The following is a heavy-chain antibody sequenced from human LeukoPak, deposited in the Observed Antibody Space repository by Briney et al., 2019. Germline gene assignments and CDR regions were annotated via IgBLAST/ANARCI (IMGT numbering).Heavy chain of an antibody. V-gene: IGHV3-9*01. CDR2: ISWNSGSI. Sequence: PGGSLRLSCAASGFTFDDYAMHWVRQAPGKGLEWVSGISWNSGSIGYADSVKGRFTISGDNAKNSLYLQMNSLRAEDTALYYCAKAMGSRSGYPIDYWGQGTLVTVSS. CDR3: AKAMGSRSGYPIDY. D-gene: IGHD5-12*01. J-gene: IGHJ4*02. CDR1: GFTFDDYA.